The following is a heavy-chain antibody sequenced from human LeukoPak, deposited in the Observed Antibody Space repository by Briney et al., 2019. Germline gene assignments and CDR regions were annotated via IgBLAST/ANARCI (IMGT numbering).Heavy chain of an antibody. J-gene: IGHJ3*02. V-gene: IGHV1-8*01. CDR2: MNPNNGNT. CDR1: GYTFTNYANYD. D-gene: IGHD1-7*01. CDR3: ARDQLELRGAFDI. Sequence: ASVKVSCKASGYTFTNYANYDINWVRQATGQGLEWMGWMNPNNGNTGYAQKFQGRVTMTRNTFISTAYMELSSLRSEDTAVYYCARDQLELRGAFDIWGQGTVVTVSS.